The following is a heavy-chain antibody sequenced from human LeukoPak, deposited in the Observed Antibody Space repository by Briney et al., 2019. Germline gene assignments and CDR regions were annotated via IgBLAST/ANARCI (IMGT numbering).Heavy chain of an antibody. J-gene: IGHJ3*02. CDR2: IYYSGST. Sequence: GPLRLSCSASGFSFSDYDMNWVRQAPGKGLEWIAYIYYSGSTNYNPSLKSRVTISVDTSKNQFSLKLSSVTAADTAVYYCARQPGGTAAFDIWGQGTMVTVSS. D-gene: IGHD1-14*01. CDR3: ARQPGGTAAFDI. V-gene: IGHV4-59*08. CDR1: GFSFSDYD.